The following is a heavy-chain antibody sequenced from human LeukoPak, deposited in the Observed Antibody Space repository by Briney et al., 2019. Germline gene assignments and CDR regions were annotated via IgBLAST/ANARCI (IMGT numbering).Heavy chain of an antibody. D-gene: IGHD2-21*02. J-gene: IGHJ4*02. CDR2: IGSSSHFR. Sequence: PGGSLRLSCAASGSTFSNYSMNWVRQAPGKGLEWVSSIGSSSHFRYYADSLKGRVTISRDNAKNSLYLQMNSLRAEDTAVYYCARSCDGDCYSDYWGQGTLVTVSS. CDR3: ARSCDGDCYSDY. CDR1: GSTFSNYS. V-gene: IGHV3-21*01.